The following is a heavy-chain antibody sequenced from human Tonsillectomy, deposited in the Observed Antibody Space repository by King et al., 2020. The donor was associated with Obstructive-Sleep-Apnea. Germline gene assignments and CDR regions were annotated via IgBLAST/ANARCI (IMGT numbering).Heavy chain of an antibody. Sequence: VQLVESGGGLVKPGGSLRLSCAASGFTFSSYSMNWVRQAPGKGLEWVSLISSRTSYICYADSVKGRFTISRDNAKNSLYLQMNSLRAEDPAVYYCARADDYGDQPNWFDPWGQGTLVTVSS. CDR2: ISSRTSYI. CDR1: GFTFSSYS. J-gene: IGHJ5*02. D-gene: IGHD4-17*01. V-gene: IGHV3-21*01. CDR3: ARADDYGDQPNWFDP.